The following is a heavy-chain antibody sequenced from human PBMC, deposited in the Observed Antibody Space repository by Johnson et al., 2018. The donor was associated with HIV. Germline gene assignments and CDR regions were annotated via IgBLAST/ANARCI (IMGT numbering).Heavy chain of an antibody. Sequence: VQLVESGGGVVQPGRSLRLSCAASGFTFSSYAMHWVRQAPGKGLEWVAVISYDGSNKYYADSVKGRFTISRDNSKNTLYLQMNSLRAEDTAVYYCARDSDSLDAFDIWGQGTMVTVSS. CDR1: GFTFSSYA. CDR3: ARDSDSLDAFDI. CDR2: ISYDGSNK. V-gene: IGHV3-30-3*01. J-gene: IGHJ3*02. D-gene: IGHD3-22*01.